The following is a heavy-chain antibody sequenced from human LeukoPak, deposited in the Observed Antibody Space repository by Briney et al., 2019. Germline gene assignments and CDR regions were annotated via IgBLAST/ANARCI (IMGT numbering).Heavy chain of an antibody. J-gene: IGHJ6*02. V-gene: IGHV5-51*01. CDR1: GYSFTSYW. CDR3: ARGVVPAAMRKDYYYYYGMDV. D-gene: IGHD2-2*01. Sequence: GESLTISCKGSGYSFTSYWIGWVRQMPGKGLEWMGIIYPGDSDTRYSPSFQGQVTISADKSISTAYLQWSSLKASDTAMYYCARGVVPAAMRKDYYYYYGMDVWGQGPTVTVSS. CDR2: IYPGDSDT.